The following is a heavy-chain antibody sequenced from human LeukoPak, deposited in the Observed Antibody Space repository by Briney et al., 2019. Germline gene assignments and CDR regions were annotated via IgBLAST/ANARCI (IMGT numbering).Heavy chain of an antibody. Sequence: GRSLRLSCAASGFTFSSYDMHWVRQATGQGLEWVAVISYDGNDKHYADSVKGRFAISRDNSRNTLYLQMNSLRAEDTAVYYCAREKRPKNFPHFDYWGQGTLVTVSS. J-gene: IGHJ4*02. CDR2: ISYDGNDK. CDR1: GFTFSSYD. CDR3: AREKRPKNFPHFDY. V-gene: IGHV3-30*03.